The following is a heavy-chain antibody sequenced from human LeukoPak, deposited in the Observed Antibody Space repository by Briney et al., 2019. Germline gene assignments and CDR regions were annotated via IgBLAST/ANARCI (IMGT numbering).Heavy chain of an antibody. CDR2: ISYDGSNT. CDR1: GLTFSNYG. V-gene: IGHV3-30*18. D-gene: IGHD4-17*01. Sequence: GGSLRPSCAASGLTFSNYGMHSGRQTPGKGVGWGAVISYDGSNTYYADSVKVRFTISRDNSKNTLYLQMNSLRSEDTAVYYCAKERYSGTTVTTEREDYWGQGTLVTVSS. CDR3: AKERYSGTTVTTEREDY. J-gene: IGHJ4*02.